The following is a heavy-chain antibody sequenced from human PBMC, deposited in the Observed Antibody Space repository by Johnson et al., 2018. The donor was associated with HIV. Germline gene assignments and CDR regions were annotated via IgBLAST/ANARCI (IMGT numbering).Heavy chain of an antibody. CDR1: GFTFSNAW. CDR3: ATDPWGSDAFAI. D-gene: IGHD7-27*01. Sequence: VQLVESGGGLVKPGGSLRLSCAASGFTFSNAWMSWVRQAPGKGLEWVGRIKRKSDGETTDYAAPVKGRFTISRDESKNTLYLQMNSLQTEDTAGYYRATDPWGSDAFAIWGQGTMVTVSS. CDR2: IKRKSDGETT. V-gene: IGHV3-15*01. J-gene: IGHJ3*02.